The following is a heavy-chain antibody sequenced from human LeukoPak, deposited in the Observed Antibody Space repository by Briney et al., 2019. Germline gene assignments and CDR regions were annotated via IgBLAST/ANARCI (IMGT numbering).Heavy chain of an antibody. CDR1: GFTFTTYW. Sequence: GGSLRLSCAASGFTFTTYWMSWVRQAPGKGLEWVSAISGSGGSTYADSVKGRFTISRDNSKNTLYLQMNSLRAEDTAVYYCATGGTYTGYWGQGTLVTASS. V-gene: IGHV3-23*01. CDR2: ISGSGGST. D-gene: IGHD1-26*01. CDR3: ATGGTYTGY. J-gene: IGHJ4*02.